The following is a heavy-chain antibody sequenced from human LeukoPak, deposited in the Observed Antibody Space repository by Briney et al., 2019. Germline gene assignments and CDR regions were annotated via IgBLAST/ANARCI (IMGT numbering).Heavy chain of an antibody. CDR3: ARDLDKNSRASRAAFDY. J-gene: IGHJ4*02. Sequence: GGSLRLSCAVSGFTFSGHWMFWVRQAPGKGLVWVSSINSDGSSTSYTDSVKGRFTVSRDNAKNTLYLQMNSLRAEDTAVYYCARDLDKNSRASRAAFDYWGQGTLVTVSS. D-gene: IGHD6-13*01. CDR1: GFTFSGHW. CDR2: INSDGSST. V-gene: IGHV3-74*01.